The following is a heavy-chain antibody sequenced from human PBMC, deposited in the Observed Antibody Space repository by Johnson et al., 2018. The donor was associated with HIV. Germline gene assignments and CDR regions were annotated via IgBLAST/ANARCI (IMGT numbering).Heavy chain of an antibody. J-gene: IGHJ3*02. CDR2: IWSDGSNK. D-gene: IGHD6-19*01. Sequence: QMLLVESGGGVVQPERSLRLSCAASGFTFGNYAMHWVRQHPGEGLEWVAVIWSDGSNKYYADSVKGRFTISRDNSKNTLYLQMNSLRADDTAVYYCARDQRSSGLNDQTDAFDIWGQGTMVTVSS. CDR3: ARDQRSSGLNDQTDAFDI. V-gene: IGHV3-30*19. CDR1: GFTFGNYA.